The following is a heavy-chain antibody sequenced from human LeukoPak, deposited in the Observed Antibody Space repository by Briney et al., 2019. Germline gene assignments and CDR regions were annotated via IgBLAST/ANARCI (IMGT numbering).Heavy chain of an antibody. CDR3: ASPPSGDGGSFEY. J-gene: IGHJ4*02. D-gene: IGHD3-10*01. Sequence: SVKISCKASGYTFTSYGISWVRQAPGQGLEWMGGIVPMFNTTNYAQKFQGRVTITAGESTSTAYMELSSLRSDDTAVYYCASPPSGDGGSFEYWGQGTLVTVSS. CDR2: IVPMFNTT. V-gene: IGHV1-69*13. CDR1: GYTFTSYG.